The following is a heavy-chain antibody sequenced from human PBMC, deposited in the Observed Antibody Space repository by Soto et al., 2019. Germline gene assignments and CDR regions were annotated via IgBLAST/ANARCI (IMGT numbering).Heavy chain of an antibody. CDR1: GFTFSSYG. CDR2: ISYDGSNK. CDR3: AKDVGLQYYYYGMDV. D-gene: IGHD2-15*01. Sequence: QVQLVESGGGVVQPGRSLRLSCAASGFTFSSYGMHRVRQAPGKGLEWVAVISYDGSNKYYADSVKGRFTISRDNSKNTLYLQMNSLRAEDTAVYYCAKDVGLQYYYYGMDVWGQGTTVTVSS. J-gene: IGHJ6*02. V-gene: IGHV3-30*18.